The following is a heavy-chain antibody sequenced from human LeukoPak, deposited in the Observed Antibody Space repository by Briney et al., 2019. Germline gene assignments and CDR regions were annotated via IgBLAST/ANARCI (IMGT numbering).Heavy chain of an antibody. D-gene: IGHD3-9*01. CDR3: AKDSVRYDILTGYYPGYYFDY. CDR1: GFTFSSYA. CDR2: ISGSGGST. V-gene: IGHV3-23*01. J-gene: IGHJ4*02. Sequence: TGGSLRLSCAASGFTFSSYAMSWVRQAPGKGLEWVSAISGSGGSTYYADSVKGRFTISRDNSKNTLYLQMNSLRAEDTAVYYCAKDSVRYDILTGYYPGYYFDYWGQGTLVTVSS.